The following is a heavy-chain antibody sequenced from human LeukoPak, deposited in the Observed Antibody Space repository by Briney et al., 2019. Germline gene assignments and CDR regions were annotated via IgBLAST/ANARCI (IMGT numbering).Heavy chain of an antibody. J-gene: IGHJ4*02. CDR3: TRTAVAGTDQGFDY. CDR1: GFTFSGSA. Sequence: GGSLKLSCAASGFTFSGSAMHWVRQASGKGLEWVGRIRSKANSYATAYAASVKGRFTISRDDSKNTAYLQMNSLKTEDTAVYYCTRTAVAGTDQGFDYWGQGTLVTVSS. CDR2: IRSKANSYAT. D-gene: IGHD6-19*01. V-gene: IGHV3-73*01.